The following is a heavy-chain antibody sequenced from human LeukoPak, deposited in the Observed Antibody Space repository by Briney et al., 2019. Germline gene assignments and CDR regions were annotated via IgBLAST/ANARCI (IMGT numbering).Heavy chain of an antibody. Sequence: PGRSLRLSCAASRFTFSNYGMHWVRQAPGKGLEWVAVIWYDGSNKYYADSVKGRFTISRDNSKNTLYLQMNSLRAEDTAVYYCARDPGRGYTYGYGFDYWGQGTLVTVSS. CDR1: RFTFSNYG. CDR2: IWYDGSNK. J-gene: IGHJ4*02. V-gene: IGHV3-33*01. CDR3: ARDPGRGYTYGYGFDY. D-gene: IGHD5-18*01.